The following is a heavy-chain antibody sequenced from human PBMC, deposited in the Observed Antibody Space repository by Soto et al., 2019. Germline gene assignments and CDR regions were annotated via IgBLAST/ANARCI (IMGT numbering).Heavy chain of an antibody. J-gene: IGHJ6*02. D-gene: IGHD6-13*01. CDR1: GFTFSDYY. V-gene: IGHV3-11*05. Sequence: QVQLVESGGGLVKPGGSLRLSCAASGFTFSDYYMSWIRQAPGQGLEWVSYISSSSSYTNYADSVKGRFTISRDNAKNSLYLQMHSLRAEDTGVYYCARDLSSSWFYYGMDVWGQGTTVTVSS. CDR2: ISSSSSYT. CDR3: ARDLSSSWFYYGMDV.